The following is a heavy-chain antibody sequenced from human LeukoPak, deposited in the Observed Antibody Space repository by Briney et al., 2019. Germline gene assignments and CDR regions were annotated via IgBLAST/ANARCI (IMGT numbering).Heavy chain of an antibody. J-gene: IGHJ6*02. CDR3: ASGRGRASDYYYGMDV. V-gene: IGHV3-53*01. CDR2: IYSGGDT. Sequence: GGSLRLSCAASGFTFNTYTMNWVRQAPGKGLEWVSVIYSGGDTYYADSVKGRFTISRDNSKNTLYLQMNSLRAEDTAGYYCASGRGRASDYYYGMDVWGQGTTVTVSS. CDR1: GFTFNTYT. D-gene: IGHD3-10*01.